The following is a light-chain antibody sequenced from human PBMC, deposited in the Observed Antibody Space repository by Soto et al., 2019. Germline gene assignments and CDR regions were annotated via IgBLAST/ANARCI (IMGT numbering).Light chain of an antibody. CDR3: QQYNSYPIT. CDR2: KAS. V-gene: IGKV1-5*03. CDR1: QSISSW. J-gene: IGKJ5*01. Sequence: DIQMTQSPSTLSASVGDRVTITCRASQSISSWLAWYQQKPGKAPKLLIYKASSLESGFPSRFSGSGSGTEFNLTISSLQPDDFATYYCQQYNSYPITFGQGTRLEIK.